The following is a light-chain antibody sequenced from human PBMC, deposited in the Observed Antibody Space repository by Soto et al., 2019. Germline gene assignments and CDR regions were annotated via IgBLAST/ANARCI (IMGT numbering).Light chain of an antibody. CDR2: DSD. CDR1: SANIGGNY. J-gene: IGLJ2*01. V-gene: IGLV1-51*01. Sequence: QSVLTQPPSVSAAPGQKVTISCSGSSANIGGNYVSWYQHIPGTAPKLVLYDSDKRRSAIPDLFSASKSGTSATLDITGLQTGDEADYYCGAWDGSLSVLLFGGGTKLTVL. CDR3: GAWDGSLSVLL.